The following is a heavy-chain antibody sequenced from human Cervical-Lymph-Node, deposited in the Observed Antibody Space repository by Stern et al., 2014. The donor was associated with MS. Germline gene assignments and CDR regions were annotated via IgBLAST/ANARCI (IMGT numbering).Heavy chain of an antibody. CDR3: TKDTYGPEDY. CDR1: GFTFRNYW. J-gene: IGHJ4*02. D-gene: IGHD3-10*01. Sequence: EVPLVESGGGLVQPGGSLRLSWVASGFTFRNYWMHWVRQGPGKGLVWVARINRDGTTITHADSVKGRFTISRDNAKNTLYLQMNSLSVEDTAVYYCTKDTYGPEDYWGQGTSVTVSS. V-gene: IGHV3-74*03. CDR2: INRDGTTI.